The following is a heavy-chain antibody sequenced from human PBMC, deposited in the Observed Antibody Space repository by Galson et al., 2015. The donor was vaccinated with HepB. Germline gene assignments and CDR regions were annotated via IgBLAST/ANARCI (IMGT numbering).Heavy chain of an antibody. CDR3: ASLDSSSWYWGAFDI. CDR1: GFTFSSYS. Sequence: SLRLSCAASGFTFSSYSMNWVRQAPGKGLEWVSSISSSSSYIYYADSVKGRFTISRDNAKNSLYLQMNSLRAEDTAVYYCASLDSSSWYWGAFDIWGQGTMVTVSS. J-gene: IGHJ3*02. V-gene: IGHV3-21*01. D-gene: IGHD6-13*01. CDR2: ISSSSSYI.